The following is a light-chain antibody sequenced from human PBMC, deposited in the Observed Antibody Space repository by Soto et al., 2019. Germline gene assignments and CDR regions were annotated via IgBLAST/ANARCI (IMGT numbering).Light chain of an antibody. Sequence: DIQLTQSPPFLSSSVGDRVTVSCRASQGMSSSLAWYQQKPGKAPKLLISAVSTFQSGVPSRFRGSGSGTEFTHPISSLLPQHFATYYCQQLYTFGGGTKVEVE. J-gene: IGKJ4*01. V-gene: IGKV1-9*01. CDR1: QGMSSS. CDR3: QQLYT. CDR2: AVS.